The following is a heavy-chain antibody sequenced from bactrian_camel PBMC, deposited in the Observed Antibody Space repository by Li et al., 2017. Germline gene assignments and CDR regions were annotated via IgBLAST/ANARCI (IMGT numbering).Heavy chain of an antibody. D-gene: IGHD3*01. V-gene: IGHV3S55*01. CDR3: ACDSSRRNCAGRFPVTNTH. CDR2: LDDEGHI. J-gene: IGHJ4*01. Sequence: VQLVESGGGSVQAGGSLRLSCELSEYAYSSRSMGWFRRAPGKEREGVAGLDDEGHISYADSVKGRFTISREDAAKTLYLHMSNLKPEDTGMYYCACDSSRRNCAGRFPVTNTHWGQGTQVTVS. CDR1: EYAYSSRS.